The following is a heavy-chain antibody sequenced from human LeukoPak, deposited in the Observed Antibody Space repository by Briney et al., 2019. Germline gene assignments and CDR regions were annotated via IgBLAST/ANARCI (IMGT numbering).Heavy chain of an antibody. D-gene: IGHD3-3*01. J-gene: IGHJ4*02. CDR1: SYSFTSYY. Sequence: ASVKVSCKASSYSFTSYYIHWVRQAPGQGLEWMGIINPSGGSTSYAQKFQGRVTMTRDTSTSTVYMELSSLRSEDTAVYYCARHFTIFGVVVDDYWGQGSLVTVSS. CDR3: ARHFTIFGVVVDDY. CDR2: INPSGGST. V-gene: IGHV1-46*01.